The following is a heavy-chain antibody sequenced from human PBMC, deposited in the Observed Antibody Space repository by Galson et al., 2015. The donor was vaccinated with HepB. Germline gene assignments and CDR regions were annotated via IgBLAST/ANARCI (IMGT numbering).Heavy chain of an antibody. V-gene: IGHV3-30*04. Sequence: SLRLSCAASGFTFSSYAMHWVRQAPGKGLEWVAVISYDGSNKYYADSVKGRFTISRDNSKNTLYLQMNSLRAEDTAVYYCASLYSSGWDIDYWGQGTLVTVSS. J-gene: IGHJ4*02. CDR1: GFTFSSYA. D-gene: IGHD6-19*01. CDR3: ASLYSSGWDIDY. CDR2: ISYDGSNK.